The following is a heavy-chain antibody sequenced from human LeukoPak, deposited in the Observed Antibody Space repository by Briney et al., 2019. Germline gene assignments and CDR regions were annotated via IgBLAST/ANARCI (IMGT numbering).Heavy chain of an antibody. CDR3: ARDGNYFDTTRNWFDT. CDR2: LWFDGSHQ. CDR1: GFTFRTYG. Sequence: AGGSPRLSCAASGFTFRTYGMHWVRQTPGKGLEWVAFLWFDGSHQYYADSVRGRFIISRDNSNNTLYLQMNSLRADDTAVYYCARDGNYFDTTRNWFDTWGQGTLVTVSS. J-gene: IGHJ5*02. V-gene: IGHV3-33*01. D-gene: IGHD3-22*01.